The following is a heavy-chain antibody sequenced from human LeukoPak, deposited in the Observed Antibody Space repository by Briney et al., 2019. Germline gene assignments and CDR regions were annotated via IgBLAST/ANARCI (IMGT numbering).Heavy chain of an antibody. CDR1: GSTFSSYW. CDR2: IDSDGSNT. Sequence: PGGYLRLSCAASGSTFSSYWKHWVREAPGKGLVWVSRIDSDGSNTNYADSVKGRFTVSRDNAKNTLYLQMNSLRAEDTAVYYCARDDYGDYYFDYWGQGTLVTVSS. J-gene: IGHJ4*02. V-gene: IGHV3-74*01. CDR3: ARDDYGDYYFDY. D-gene: IGHD4-17*01.